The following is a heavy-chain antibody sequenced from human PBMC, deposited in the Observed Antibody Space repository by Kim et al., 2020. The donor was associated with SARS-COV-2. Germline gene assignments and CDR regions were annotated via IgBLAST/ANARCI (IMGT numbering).Heavy chain of an antibody. Sequence: DPYYPGSVKGRFTISRENAKNSLYLQMNSLRAGDTAVYYCARARLDSFDYWGQGTLVTVSS. J-gene: IGHJ4*02. D-gene: IGHD6-19*01. CDR3: ARARLDSFDY. V-gene: IGHV3-13*05. CDR2: DP.